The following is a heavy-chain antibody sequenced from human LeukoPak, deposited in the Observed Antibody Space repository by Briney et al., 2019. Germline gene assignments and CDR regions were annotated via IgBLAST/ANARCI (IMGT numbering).Heavy chain of an antibody. D-gene: IGHD3-22*01. CDR3: ARADSITMIVVVINDGAFDI. J-gene: IGHJ3*02. Sequence: GASVKVSCKASGYTFTGYYMHWVRQAPGQGLKWMGWINPNSGGTNYAQKFQGRVTMTRDTSISTAYMELSRLRSDDTAVYYCARADSITMIVVVINDGAFDIWGQGTMVTVSS. V-gene: IGHV1-2*02. CDR1: GYTFTGYY. CDR2: INPNSGGT.